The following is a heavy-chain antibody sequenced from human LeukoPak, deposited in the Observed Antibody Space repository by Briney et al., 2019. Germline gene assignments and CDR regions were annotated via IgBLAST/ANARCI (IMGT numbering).Heavy chain of an antibody. CDR2: IYYSGST. CDR1: GGSISSGDYY. J-gene: IGHJ5*02. CDR3: ARDIDCSSTSCYHRWFDP. V-gene: IGHV4-30-4*08. D-gene: IGHD2-2*01. Sequence: SQTLSLTCTVSGGSISSGDYYWSWIRQPPGKGLEWIGYIYYSGSTYYNPSLKSRVTISVDTSKNQFSLKLSSVTAADTAVYYCARDIDCSSTSCYHRWFDPWGQGTLVTVSS.